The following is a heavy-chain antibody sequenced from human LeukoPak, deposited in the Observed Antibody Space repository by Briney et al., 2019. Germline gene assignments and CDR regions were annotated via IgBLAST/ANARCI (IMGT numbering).Heavy chain of an antibody. CDR3: ARDWTGQQLVRAYFDY. V-gene: IGHV3-30-3*01. D-gene: IGHD6-13*01. Sequence: GGSLRLSCAASGFTFSSYAMHWVRQAPGKGLEWVAVISYDGSNKYYADSEKGRFTISRDNSKNTLYLQMNSLRAEDTAVYYCARDWTGQQLVRAYFDYWGQGTLVTVSS. J-gene: IGHJ4*02. CDR2: ISYDGSNK. CDR1: GFTFSSYA.